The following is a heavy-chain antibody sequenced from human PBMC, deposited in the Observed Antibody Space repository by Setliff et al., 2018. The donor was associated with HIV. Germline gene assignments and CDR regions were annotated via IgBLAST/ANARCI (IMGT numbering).Heavy chain of an antibody. CDR3: MYGGRTATTH. D-gene: IGHD4-17*01. Sequence: GGSLRLSCAASGFIFNNYAMSWVRQAPGKGLEWVSVISGSGGSTYYADSVKGRFTISRDNAKYSLYLQINTLRVEDTAVYYCMYGGRTATTHWGQGTLVTVSS. CDR2: ISGSGGST. V-gene: IGHV3-23*01. CDR1: GFIFNNYA. J-gene: IGHJ4*02.